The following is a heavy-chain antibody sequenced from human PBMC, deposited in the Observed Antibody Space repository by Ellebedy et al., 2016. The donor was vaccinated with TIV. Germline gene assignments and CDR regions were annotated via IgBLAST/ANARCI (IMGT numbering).Heavy chain of an antibody. D-gene: IGHD3-16*01. V-gene: IGHV3-48*04. CDR1: GFTFSSYS. CDR2: ISSSSSTI. J-gene: IGHJ6*02. CDR3: ARGGGYYDYVWGSYYGMDV. Sequence: GESLKISCAASGFTFSSYSMNWVRQAPGKGLEWVSYISSSSSTIYYADSVKGRFTISRDNAKNTLYLQMNSLRAEDTAVYYCARGGGYYDYVWGSYYGMDVWGQGTTVTVSS.